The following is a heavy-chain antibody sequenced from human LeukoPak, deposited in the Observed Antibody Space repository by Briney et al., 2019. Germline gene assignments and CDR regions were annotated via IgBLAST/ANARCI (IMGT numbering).Heavy chain of an antibody. CDR3: GRDGDSSGYFYFDN. D-gene: IGHD3-22*01. CDR1: GFTFSSYA. J-gene: IGHJ4*02. V-gene: IGHV3-30-3*01. Sequence: GRSLRLSCAASGFTFSSYAMHWVRQAPGKGLEWVAGILHDGNNKYYADSVKGRFTISRDNSKNTLSLQMNSLRADDTAVYYCGRDGDSSGYFYFDNWGQGTLVTVSS. CDR2: ILHDGNNK.